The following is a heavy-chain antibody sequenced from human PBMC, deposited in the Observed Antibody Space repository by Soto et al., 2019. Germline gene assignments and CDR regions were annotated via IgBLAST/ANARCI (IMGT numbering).Heavy chain of an antibody. D-gene: IGHD4-17*01. Sequence: GESLKISCQVSGYTFTIYWIGWVRQMPGKGLEWMGIIYPSDSDTRYSPSFQGQVTISADQSINTAYLQWDSLKASDTAIYYCSRPANTVADHFDLWGEGTPVTVSS. J-gene: IGHJ4*02. V-gene: IGHV5-51*01. CDR2: IYPSDSDT. CDR3: SRPANTVADHFDL. CDR1: GYTFTIYW.